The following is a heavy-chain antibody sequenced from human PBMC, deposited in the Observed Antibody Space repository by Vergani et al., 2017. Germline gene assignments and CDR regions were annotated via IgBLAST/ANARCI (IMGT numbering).Heavy chain of an antibody. CDR2: IYYSGST. Sequence: QVQLQESGPGLVKPSETLSLTCTVSGGSISSYYWSWIRQPPGKGLEWIGYIYYSGSTNYNPSLKSRVTISVDTSKNQFSLKLSSVTAADTAVYYCARQTYSYGYDYWGQEPWSPSPQ. D-gene: IGHD5-18*01. CDR1: GGSISSYY. J-gene: IGHJ4*01. CDR3: ARQTYSYGYDY. V-gene: IGHV4-59*01.